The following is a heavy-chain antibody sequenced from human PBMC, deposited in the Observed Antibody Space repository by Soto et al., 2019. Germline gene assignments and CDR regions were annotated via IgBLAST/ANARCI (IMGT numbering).Heavy chain of an antibody. CDR2: ISVYHGNT. D-gene: IGHD1-26*01. V-gene: IGHV1-18*01. Sequence: QVQLVQSGAEVKKPGASVTVSCQASGFTFNTYVITWVRQAPGQGLEWLGWISVYHGNTNYAQKVQGRVTMTTDTATSTASMELRSLRSDYTAVYDCARAGSRSYGVFEYWGQGTLVTVSS. CDR1: GFTFNTYV. J-gene: IGHJ4*02. CDR3: ARAGSRSYGVFEY.